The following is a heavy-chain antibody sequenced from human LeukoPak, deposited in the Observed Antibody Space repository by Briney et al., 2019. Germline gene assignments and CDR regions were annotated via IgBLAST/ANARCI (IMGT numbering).Heavy chain of an antibody. D-gene: IGHD2-2*01. CDR3: ARHPMRYCSSTSCFWNWFDP. CDR1: GGSISSSSYY. CDR2: IDNSGST. V-gene: IGHV4-39*01. J-gene: IGHJ5*02. Sequence: SETLSLTCTVSGGSISSSSYYWGWIRQSPGKGLERVGSIDNSGSTYYNPSLKSRVTISEDTSKNQFSLKLSSVTAADTAVYYCARHPMRYCSSTSCFWNWFDPWGQGTLVTVSS.